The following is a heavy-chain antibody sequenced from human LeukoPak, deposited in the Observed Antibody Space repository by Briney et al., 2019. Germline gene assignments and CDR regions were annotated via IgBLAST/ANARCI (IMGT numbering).Heavy chain of an antibody. CDR1: SGSINSYY. J-gene: IGHJ3*02. V-gene: IGHV4-59*01. CDR3: ARTYDSSGYSAFHI. D-gene: IGHD3-22*01. CDR2: IYYSGSA. Sequence: WETLSLTCIVSSGSINSYYWSWVRQPPGKGLEWIGYIYYSGSAYYNPSLRSRVTISVDTSKSQFSRNLSSVTAADTAVYYCARTYDSSGYSAFHIWGQGTMVTVSS.